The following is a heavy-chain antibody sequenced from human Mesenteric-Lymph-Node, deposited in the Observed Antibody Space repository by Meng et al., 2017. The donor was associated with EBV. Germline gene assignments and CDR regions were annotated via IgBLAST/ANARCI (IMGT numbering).Heavy chain of an antibody. CDR3: ARGGVLSYYALDY. Sequence: HVQRQQWGAGLLKPSETLSLTCAVYGGVLSGYYLSWIRQAPGKGLEWIGEINHSGSTNYNPSLKSRVTISVDTSKNQFSLKLSSVTAADTAVYYCARGGVLSYYALDYWGQGTLVTVSS. CDR1: GGVLSGYY. D-gene: IGHD1-26*01. J-gene: IGHJ4*02. V-gene: IGHV4-34*01. CDR2: INHSGST.